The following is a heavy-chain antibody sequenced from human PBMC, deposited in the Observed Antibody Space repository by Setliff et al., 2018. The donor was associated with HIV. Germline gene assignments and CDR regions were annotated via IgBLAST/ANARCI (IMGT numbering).Heavy chain of an antibody. D-gene: IGHD3-16*02. Sequence: PSETLSLTCTVADGSISTGSYYWSWVRQPAGRGLEWIGLNYTSGSTNYNPSLKSRVTMSVDTSKNQFSLNLTSVTAADTAVYYCARGRFVGFDYWGQGTLVTVSS. J-gene: IGHJ4*02. CDR2: NYTSGST. CDR3: ARGRFVGFDY. V-gene: IGHV4-61*02. CDR1: DGSISTGSYY.